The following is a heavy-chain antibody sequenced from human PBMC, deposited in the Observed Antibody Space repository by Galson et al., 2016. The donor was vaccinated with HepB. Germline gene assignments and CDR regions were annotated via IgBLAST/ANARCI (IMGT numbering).Heavy chain of an antibody. Sequence: SETLSLTCSVSAGSFSTYNYFWDWIRQPPGKGLEWIGTSSSTGSAYYNSSLQGRVTISVDSSTGHVSLRLTSVTAADTAVYFCARRRPPTLVGSSWFDSWGQGSLVTVSS. CDR1: AGSFSTYNYF. J-gene: IGHJ5*01. D-gene: IGHD6-13*01. CDR3: ARRRPPTLVGSSWFDS. CDR2: SSSTGSA. V-gene: IGHV4-39*02.